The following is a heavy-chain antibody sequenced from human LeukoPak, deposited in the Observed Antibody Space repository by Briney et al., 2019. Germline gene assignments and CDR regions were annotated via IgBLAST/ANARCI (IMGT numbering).Heavy chain of an antibody. J-gene: IGHJ4*02. CDR2: IYTSGST. Sequence: PSQTLSLICTVSGGSISSGSYCWSWIRQPAGKGLEWIGRIYTSGSTNYNPSLKSRVTISVDTSKNQFSLKLSSVTAADTAVYYCARGRYDYVWGSYRFDYWGQGTLVTVSS. V-gene: IGHV4-61*02. CDR1: GGSISSGSYC. D-gene: IGHD3-16*02. CDR3: ARGRYDYVWGSYRFDY.